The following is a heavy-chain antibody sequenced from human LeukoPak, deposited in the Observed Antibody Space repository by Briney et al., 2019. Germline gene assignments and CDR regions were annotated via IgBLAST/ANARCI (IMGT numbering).Heavy chain of an antibody. CDR3: ASALSNHGSGKGNWFDH. D-gene: IGHD3-10*01. CDR1: GFPFRRHD. Sequence: WRSLRLSCAASGFPFRRHDMHWVRQAPGRGLEWVASESYDGSSEEYEDSVKGRFTISRDNSQSTLYVQMNTLRVADTPLYYCASALSNHGSGKGNWFDHWGQGTMVTV. J-gene: IGHJ5*02. CDR2: ESYDGSSE. V-gene: IGHV3-30*04.